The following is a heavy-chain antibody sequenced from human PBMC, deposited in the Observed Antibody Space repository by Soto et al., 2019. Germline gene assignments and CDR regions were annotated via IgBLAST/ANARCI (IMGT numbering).Heavy chain of an antibody. D-gene: IGHD4-4*01. CDR2: IYHSGST. Sequence: QLQLQESGSRLVKPSQTLSLTCAVSGGSISSGGYSWSWIRQPPGKGLEWIGYIYHSGSTYYNPSLKSRVNISVDRSKNQFSLKLGSVTASYTAVYYCARELHYSRGWFDPCGQGTLVSVSS. V-gene: IGHV4-30-2*01. CDR1: GGSISSGGYS. J-gene: IGHJ5*02. CDR3: ARELHYSRGWFDP.